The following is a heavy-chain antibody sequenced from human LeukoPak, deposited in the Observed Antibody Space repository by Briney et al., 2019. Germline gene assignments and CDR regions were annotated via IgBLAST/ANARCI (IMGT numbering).Heavy chain of an antibody. CDR1: GGSISSHY. Sequence: WETLSLTCTVSGGSISSHYWSWFRQTPGERPEWIAFIYYSGTTNYNPSLKGRVTISIDSSKNQFSLKLSSVTAADTAIYYCARGTGFYDSSGHYYWGYFDSWGQGTMVPVSS. CDR2: IYYSGTT. D-gene: IGHD3-22*01. J-gene: IGHJ4*02. V-gene: IGHV4-59*11. CDR3: ARGTGFYDSSGHYYWGYFDS.